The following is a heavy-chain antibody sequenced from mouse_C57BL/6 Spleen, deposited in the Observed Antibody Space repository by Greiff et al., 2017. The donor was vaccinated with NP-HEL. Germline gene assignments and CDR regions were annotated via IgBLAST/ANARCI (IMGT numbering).Heavy chain of an antibody. V-gene: IGHV14-1*01. CDR3: TTPCQLRGYCFDD. J-gene: IGHJ2*01. CDR2: FDPEDGDT. CDR1: GFNIKDYY. D-gene: IGHD3-3*01. Sequence: EVQLQQSGAELVRPGASVKLSCTASGFNIKDYYLHWVKQRPEQGLEWIGRFDPEDGDTEYAPKFQGKATMTADTSTNTSYLQLSSLTSEDTTVYSCTTPCQLRGYCFDDWGQGTTLTVSS.